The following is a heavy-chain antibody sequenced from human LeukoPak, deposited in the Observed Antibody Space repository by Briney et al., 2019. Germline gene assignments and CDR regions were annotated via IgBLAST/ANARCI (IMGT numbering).Heavy chain of an antibody. CDR1: GGSFSGYY. CDR3: ARHWETSSWYVDY. D-gene: IGHD6-13*01. J-gene: IGHJ4*02. V-gene: IGHV4-59*08. Sequence: SETLSLTCAVYGGSFSGYYWSWIRQPPGKGLEWIGYIHYSGSTKYNPSLKSRVTISVNTSKNQFSLKLSSVTAADTAVYYCARHWETSSWYVDYWGQGTLVTVSS. CDR2: IHYSGST.